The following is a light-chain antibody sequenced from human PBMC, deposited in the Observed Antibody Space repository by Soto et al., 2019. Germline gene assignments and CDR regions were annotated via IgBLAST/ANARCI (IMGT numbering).Light chain of an antibody. J-gene: IGLJ2*01. CDR2: DNT. Sequence: QSVLTQPPSVSGAPGQRVTISCTGSSSNIGAGYAVHWYQQFPGIAPKLLIYDNTNRPSGVPDRFSGSKSGTSASLAITGLQAEDEADYYCQSYDSSLSGSVFGGGTKSPS. V-gene: IGLV1-40*01. CDR1: SSNIGAGYA. CDR3: QSYDSSLSGSV.